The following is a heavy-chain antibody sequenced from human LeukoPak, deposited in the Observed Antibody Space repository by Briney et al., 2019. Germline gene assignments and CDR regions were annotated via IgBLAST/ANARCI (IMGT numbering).Heavy chain of an antibody. CDR2: INTDGSRT. V-gene: IGHV3-74*01. Sequence: GGSLRLSCAASGFTFSRYWMHWVRQAPGKGLVWVSRINTDGSRTTYADSVKGRFTISRDNAKNTVYLQMNSLRAEDTAVYYCARGPNTAGNYRAFDLWGQGTKVTVSS. J-gene: IGHJ3*01. D-gene: IGHD4-11*01. CDR3: ARGPNTAGNYRAFDL. CDR1: GFTFSRYW.